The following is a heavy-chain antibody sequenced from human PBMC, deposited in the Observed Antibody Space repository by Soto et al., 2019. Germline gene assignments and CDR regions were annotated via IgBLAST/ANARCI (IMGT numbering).Heavy chain of an antibody. CDR3: ARHSGVYGMDV. Sequence: NPSETLSLTCTVSGASITISSHYWGCIRQPPGKGLEWIGTFYYGGSSNYNPSLKSRVTISVDTSKNQFSLNLRSVTAADTAVYYCARHSGVYGMDVWGQGTTVTVSS. D-gene: IGHD3-3*01. CDR2: FYYGGSS. CDR1: GASITISSHY. V-gene: IGHV4-39*01. J-gene: IGHJ6*02.